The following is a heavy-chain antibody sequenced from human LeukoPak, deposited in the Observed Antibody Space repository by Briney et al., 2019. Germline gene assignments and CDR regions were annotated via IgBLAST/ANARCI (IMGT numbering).Heavy chain of an antibody. Sequence: GGSLILSCAASGFIFSNYAMSWVRQVPGRGLEWVSTISSRGDSTCVADSVKGRFTISRDNSKNSLYLQMNTVRAEDTAVYYCVKGPRPDITVAHTVENWGQGTLVTVSS. V-gene: IGHV3-23*01. CDR3: VKGPRPDITVAHTVEN. D-gene: IGHD6-19*01. CDR1: GFIFSNYA. CDR2: ISSRGDST. J-gene: IGHJ4*02.